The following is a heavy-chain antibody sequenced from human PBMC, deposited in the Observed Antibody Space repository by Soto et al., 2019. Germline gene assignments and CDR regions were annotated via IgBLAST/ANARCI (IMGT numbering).Heavy chain of an antibody. CDR2: ISGSGGST. CDR3: ATNTAMVPPLAY. Sequence: EVQLLESGGGLVQPGGSLRLSCAASGFTFSSYAMSWVRQAPGKGLECVSAISGSGGSTYYADSVKGRFTISRDNSKNTLYLPLNSLRAEDKAVYYCATNTAMVPPLAYWGQGTLVTVSS. CDR1: GFTFSSYA. V-gene: IGHV3-23*01. D-gene: IGHD5-18*01. J-gene: IGHJ4*02.